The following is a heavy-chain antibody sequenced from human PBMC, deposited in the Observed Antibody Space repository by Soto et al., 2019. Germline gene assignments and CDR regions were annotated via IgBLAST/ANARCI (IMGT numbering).Heavy chain of an antibody. J-gene: IGHJ5*02. D-gene: IGHD3-22*01. CDR3: ARDPHLVVITTGEGHWFDP. Sequence: GGSLRLSCAASGFTFSSYGMHWVRQAPGKGLEWVAVIWYDGSNKYYADSVKGRFTISRDNSKNTLYLQMNSLRAEDTAVYYCARDPHLVVITTGEGHWFDPWGQGTLVTVSS. V-gene: IGHV3-33*01. CDR1: GFTFSSYG. CDR2: IWYDGSNK.